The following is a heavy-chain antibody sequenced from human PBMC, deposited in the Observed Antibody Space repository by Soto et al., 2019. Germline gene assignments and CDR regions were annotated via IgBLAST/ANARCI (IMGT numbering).Heavy chain of an antibody. Sequence: SETLSLTCTVSGGSISSGGYYWSWIRQHPGKGLEWIGYINYSGSTYYNPSLKSRVTISVDTSKNQFSLKLSSVTAADTAVYYCARREVYYDSSGDFDYWGQGTLVTVSS. CDR1: GGSISSGGYY. CDR3: ARREVYYDSSGDFDY. CDR2: INYSGST. V-gene: IGHV4-31*03. J-gene: IGHJ4*02. D-gene: IGHD3-22*01.